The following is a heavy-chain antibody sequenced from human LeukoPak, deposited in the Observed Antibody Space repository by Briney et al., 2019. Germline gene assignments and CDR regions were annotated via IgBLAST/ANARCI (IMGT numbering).Heavy chain of an antibody. D-gene: IGHD1-7*01. CDR3: ARVFLTYNWNYDYYYYYMDV. J-gene: IGHJ6*03. Sequence: GGPLRLSCAASGFTVSSYWMSWVRQAPGKGLEWVANIKQDGSEKYYVESVKGRFTISRDNAKNSLYLQMNSLRAEDTAVYYCARVFLTYNWNYDYYYYYMDVWGKGTTVTVSS. V-gene: IGHV3-7*01. CDR2: IKQDGSEK. CDR1: GFTVSSYW.